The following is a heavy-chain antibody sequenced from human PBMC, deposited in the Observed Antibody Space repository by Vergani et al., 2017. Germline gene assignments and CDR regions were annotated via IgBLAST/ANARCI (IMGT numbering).Heavy chain of an antibody. Sequence: VQLVESGGGVVQPGRSLRLSCAASGFTFSSYGMHWVRQAPGKGMEWVAVISYDGSNKDYADSVKGRFTISRDNSKNTLYLQLNSLMAWDTAVYYCARSIPYCSGGSCYSQGGYYGMDVWGQGTTVTVSS. CDR3: ARSIPYCSGGSCYSQGGYYGMDV. CDR2: ISYDGSNK. D-gene: IGHD2-15*01. V-gene: IGHV3-30*03. CDR1: GFTFSSYG. J-gene: IGHJ6*02.